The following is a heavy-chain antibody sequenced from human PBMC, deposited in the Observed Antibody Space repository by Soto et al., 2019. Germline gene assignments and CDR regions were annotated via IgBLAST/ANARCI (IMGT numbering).Heavy chain of an antibody. CDR3: VREGSGWYSRGSFDF. V-gene: IGHV3-23*01. D-gene: IGHD6-19*01. J-gene: IGHJ3*01. CDR2: ISGSGGSA. CDR1: GFSFSNYA. Sequence: ESLTISFEASGFSFSNYAMNLVRQAPGKGLEWVSVISGSGGSAAYADSVQGRFTISRDNSNNTLYLQMNSLRAEDTAIYSCVREGSGWYSRGSFDFWGRGTMVTVSS.